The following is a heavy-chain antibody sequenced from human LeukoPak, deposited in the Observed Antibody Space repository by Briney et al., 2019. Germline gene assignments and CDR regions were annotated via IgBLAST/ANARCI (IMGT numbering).Heavy chain of an antibody. CDR1: GYTFTGYY. D-gene: IGHD6-6*01. V-gene: IGHV1-2*02. CDR2: INPNSGGT. CDR3: ARDKSIAARPAFDY. Sequence: ASVKVSCEASGYTFTGYYMHWVRQAPGQGLEWMGWINPNSGGTNYAQKFQDRVTMTRDTSITTAYMELSRLTSDDTAVYYCARDKSIAARPAFDYWGQGTLVTVSS. J-gene: IGHJ4*02.